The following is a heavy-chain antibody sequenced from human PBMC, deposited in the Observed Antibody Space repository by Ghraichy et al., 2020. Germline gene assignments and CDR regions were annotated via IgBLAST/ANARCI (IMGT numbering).Heavy chain of an antibody. CDR3: ARDLGRQLLGRNY. CDR2: ISGSGSQI. J-gene: IGHJ4*02. V-gene: IGHV3-21*06. D-gene: IGHD1-26*01. Sequence: GGSLRLSCAASGFTFNIYSMIWLRQAPGKGLEWVSSISGSGSQIYYADSLKGRFTISRDNAKNSLYLQMNSLRDEDTAVYYCARDLGRQLLGRNYWGQGTLVPVSS. CDR1: GFTFNIYS.